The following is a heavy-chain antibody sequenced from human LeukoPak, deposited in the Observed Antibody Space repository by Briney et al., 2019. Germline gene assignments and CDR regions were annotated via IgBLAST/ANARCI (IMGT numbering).Heavy chain of an antibody. CDR1: GFTFSTYA. Sequence: GGFLRLSCAASGFTFSTYAMSWVRQAPGKGLEWVSIISGGGTSTYYVDSVKGRFTVSRDNSRNTLYLQMNSPRDEDTAVYYCAKCHSDYGTGFDLWGQGTLVTVSS. D-gene: IGHD4-17*01. CDR2: ISGGGTST. J-gene: IGHJ5*02. CDR3: AKCHSDYGTGFDL. V-gene: IGHV3-23*01.